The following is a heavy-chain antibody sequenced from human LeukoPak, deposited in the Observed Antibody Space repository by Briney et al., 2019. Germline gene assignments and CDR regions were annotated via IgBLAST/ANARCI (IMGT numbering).Heavy chain of an antibody. CDR3: AKSIVVVPAAQRY. J-gene: IGHJ4*02. D-gene: IGHD2-2*01. CDR1: GFTFSSYA. V-gene: IGHV3-23*01. Sequence: GGSLRLSCAVSGFTFSSYAMSWVRQAPGKGLEWVSAISGSGGSTYYADSVKGRFTISRDNSKNTLYLQMNSLRAEDTAVYYCAKSIVVVPAAQRYWGQGTLVTVSS. CDR2: ISGSGGST.